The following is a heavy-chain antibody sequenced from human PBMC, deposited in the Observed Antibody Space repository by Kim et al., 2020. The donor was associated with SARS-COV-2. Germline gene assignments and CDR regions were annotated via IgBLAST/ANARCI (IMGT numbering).Heavy chain of an antibody. CDR2: INPNSGGT. J-gene: IGHJ4*02. D-gene: IGHD3-10*01. CDR3: APYHYYGSGSQDGY. Sequence: ASVKVSCKASGYTFTGYYMHWVRQAPGQGLEWMGWINPNSGGTNYAQKFQGRVTMTRDTSISTAYMELSRLRSDDTAVYYCAPYHYYGSGSQDGYWGQGTLVTVSS. CDR1: GYTFTGYY. V-gene: IGHV1-2*02.